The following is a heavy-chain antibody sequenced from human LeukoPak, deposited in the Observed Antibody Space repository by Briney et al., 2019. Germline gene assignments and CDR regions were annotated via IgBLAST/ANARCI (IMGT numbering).Heavy chain of an antibody. V-gene: IGHV1-2*02. CDR1: GYTFTGYY. CDR3: ARDPYSSSSRERYYYYYMDV. CDR2: INPNSGGT. D-gene: IGHD6-6*01. J-gene: IGHJ6*03. Sequence: EASVKVSCKASGYTFTGYYMHWVRQAPGQGLEWMGWINPNSGGTNYAQKFQGRVTMTRDTSISTAYMELSRLRSDDTAVYYCARDPYSSSSRERYYYYYMDVWGKGTTVTVSS.